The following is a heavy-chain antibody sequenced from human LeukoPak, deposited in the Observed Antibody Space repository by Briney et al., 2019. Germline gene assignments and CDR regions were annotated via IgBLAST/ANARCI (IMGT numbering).Heavy chain of an antibody. D-gene: IGHD3-22*01. CDR2: IIPIFGTA. Sequence: SVKVSCKASGGTFSSYAISWVRQAPGQGLEWMGGIIPIFGTANYAQKFQGRVTITADESTSTAYMELSSLRSEDTAVYYCARDPNYYDSSGSSGLFDYWGQGTLVTVSS. J-gene: IGHJ4*02. CDR3: ARDPNYYDSSGSSGLFDY. CDR1: GGTFSSYA. V-gene: IGHV1-69*13.